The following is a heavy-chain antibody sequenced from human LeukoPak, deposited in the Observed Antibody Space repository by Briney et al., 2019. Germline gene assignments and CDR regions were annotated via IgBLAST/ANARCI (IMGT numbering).Heavy chain of an antibody. D-gene: IGHD5-18*01. V-gene: IGHV3-11*01. J-gene: IGHJ4*02. Sequence: NPGGSLRLSCAASGFTLSEYYMSWIRQAPGKGVEGVSYISSSSSSIYSADSVKSRFTTSRDNAKTSLYLQMNRLTAEETAVYYCATNPRGYSYGVFDYWGQGTLVTVSS. CDR3: ATNPRGYSYGVFDY. CDR1: GFTLSEYY. CDR2: ISSSSSSI.